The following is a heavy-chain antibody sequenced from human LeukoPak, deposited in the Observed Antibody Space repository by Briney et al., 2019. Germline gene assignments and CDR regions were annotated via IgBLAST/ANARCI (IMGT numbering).Heavy chain of an antibody. J-gene: IGHJ5*02. CDR3: STPWYGA. Sequence: GGSLRLSCAASGFTFTNAWMYWVRQAPGKGLEWVGRIKSKTDGGTSDYAAPVTGRFTISRDDSKSTLYLEMNSLKTEDTGVYCCSTPWYGAWGQGTLVTVSS. CDR1: GFTFTNAW. D-gene: IGHD3-10*01. CDR2: IKSKTDGGTS. V-gene: IGHV3-15*01.